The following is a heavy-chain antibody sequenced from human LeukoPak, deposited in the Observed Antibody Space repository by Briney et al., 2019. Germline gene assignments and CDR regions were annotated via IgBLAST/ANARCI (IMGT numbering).Heavy chain of an antibody. CDR2: IYYSGNT. D-gene: IGHD4-11*01. CDR3: VRAPTVPGIDYYFDY. V-gene: IGHV4-31*03. CDR1: GGSISSGGYY. Sequence: KPSETLSLTCTVSGGSISSGGYYWSWLRQHPGKGLEWIGYIYYSGNTYYNPSLKTRVTISVDTSKNQFSLKLSSVTAADTAFYYCVRAPTVPGIDYYFDYWGQGTLVTVSS. J-gene: IGHJ4*02.